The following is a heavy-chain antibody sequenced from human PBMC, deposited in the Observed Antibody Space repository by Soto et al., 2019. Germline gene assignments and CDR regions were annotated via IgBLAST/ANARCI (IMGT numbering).Heavy chain of an antibody. Sequence: ETLSLTCTVSGGSISSSSYYWGWIRQPPGKGLEWIGSIYYSGSTYYKPSLKSRVTISVDTSKNHFSLKLSSVTAADTAVYYFARRLYYDSSGFEGGGMDVWGQGTTVTVSS. CDR3: ARRLYYDSSGFEGGGMDV. J-gene: IGHJ6*02. V-gene: IGHV4-39*01. D-gene: IGHD3-22*01. CDR2: IYYSGST. CDR1: GGSISSSSYY.